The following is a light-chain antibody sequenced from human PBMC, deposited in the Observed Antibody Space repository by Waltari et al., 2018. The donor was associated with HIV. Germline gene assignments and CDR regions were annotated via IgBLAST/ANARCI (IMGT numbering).Light chain of an antibody. CDR2: DAS. CDR3: QQANSFPHT. Sequence: DIQVTQSPSFVSASVGDKITITCRATQGGSHRLAWYQQRPGGDPHLLIYDASRLQDGGPSRFSGTGSGTYFTLTISDLQPEDFAIYYCQQANSFPHTFGGGTRV. J-gene: IGKJ4*01. V-gene: IGKV1-12*01. CDR1: QGGSHR.